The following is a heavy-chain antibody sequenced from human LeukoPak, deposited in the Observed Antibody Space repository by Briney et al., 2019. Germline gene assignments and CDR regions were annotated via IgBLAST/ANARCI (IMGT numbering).Heavy chain of an antibody. V-gene: IGHV4-34*01. J-gene: IGHJ4*02. Sequence: GSLRLSCAASGFTFSSYEMNWVRQAPGKGLEWIGEINHSGSTNYNPSLKSRVTISVDTSKNQFSLKLSSVTAADTAVYYCARDGPRQRLVYDYWGQGTLVTV. D-gene: IGHD3-9*01. CDR2: INHSGST. CDR3: ARDGPRQRLVYDY. CDR1: GFTFSSYE.